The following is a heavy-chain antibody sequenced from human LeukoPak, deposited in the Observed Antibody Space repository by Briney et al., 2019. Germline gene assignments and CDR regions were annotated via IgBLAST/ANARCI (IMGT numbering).Heavy chain of an antibody. V-gene: IGHV3-48*01. CDR1: GFTFSSYG. CDR2: ISSSSSTI. Sequence: GGSLRLSCAASGFTFSSYGMNWVRQAPGKGLEWVSYISSSSSTIYYADSVKGRFTISRDNAKNSLYLQMNSLRAEDTAVYYCAKDHRGYSYGFDYWGQGTLVTVSS. CDR3: AKDHRGYSYGFDY. D-gene: IGHD5-18*01. J-gene: IGHJ4*02.